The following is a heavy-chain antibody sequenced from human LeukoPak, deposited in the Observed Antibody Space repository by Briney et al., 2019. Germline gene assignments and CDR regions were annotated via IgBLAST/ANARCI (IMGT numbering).Heavy chain of an antibody. CDR1: GFTFSSYA. D-gene: IGHD6-6*01. CDR2: ISWNSGSI. Sequence: GGSLRLSCAASGFTFSSYAMSWVRQAPGKGLEWVSGISWNSGSIGYADSVKGRFTISRDNAKNSLYLQMNSLRAEDMALYYCAKGIGSSRIYFDYWGQGTLVTVSS. V-gene: IGHV3-9*03. CDR3: AKGIGSSRIYFDY. J-gene: IGHJ4*02.